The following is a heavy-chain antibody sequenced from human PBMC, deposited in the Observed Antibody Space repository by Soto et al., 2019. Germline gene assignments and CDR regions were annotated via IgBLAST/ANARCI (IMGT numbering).Heavy chain of an antibody. J-gene: IGHJ4*02. V-gene: IGHV3-21*01. CDR1: GFTFSSYS. CDR2: ISSSSSYI. CDR3: ARGRDGYNFNFDY. D-gene: IGHD5-12*01. Sequence: EVQLVESGGGLVKPGGSLRLSCAASGFTFSSYSMNWVRQAPGKGLEWVSSISSSSSYIYYADSVKGRFTISRDNAKNSLYLQMNSLRAEDTAVYYCARGRDGYNFNFDYWGQGTLVTVSS.